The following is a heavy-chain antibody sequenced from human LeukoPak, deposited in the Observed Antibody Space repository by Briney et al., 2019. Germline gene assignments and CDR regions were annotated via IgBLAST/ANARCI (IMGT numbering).Heavy chain of an antibody. Sequence: PGGSLRLSCAASGFTFSSYAMSWVRQAPGKGLEWVSAISGSGGSTYYADSVKGRFTISRDNSKNTLYLQMNSLRAEDTAVYYCAKAGVISIAARPFDYWGQGTLVTVSS. CDR3: AKAGVISIAARPFDY. D-gene: IGHD6-6*01. V-gene: IGHV3-23*01. CDR2: ISGSGGST. J-gene: IGHJ4*02. CDR1: GFTFSSYA.